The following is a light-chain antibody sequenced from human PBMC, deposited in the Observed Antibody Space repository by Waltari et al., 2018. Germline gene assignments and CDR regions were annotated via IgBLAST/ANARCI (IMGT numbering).Light chain of an antibody. CDR2: DAV. V-gene: IGLV3-21*02. CDR3: HVWEGTSHPCV. Sequence: LTQPPSVSVAPGQTAKITCEGVNFEDVIVHWYQHRPGQAPVLLIYDAVNRAPGLPDRFSGSKSETTATLTISRLEAGDEADYYCHVWEGTSHPCVFGTGTKVAV. CDR1: NFEDVI. J-gene: IGLJ1*01.